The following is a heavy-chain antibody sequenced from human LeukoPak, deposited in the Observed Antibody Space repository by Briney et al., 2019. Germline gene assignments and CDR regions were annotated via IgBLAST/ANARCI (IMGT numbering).Heavy chain of an antibody. CDR3: ATTIAVAGTSYYFDY. CDR1: GYSISSGYY. J-gene: IGHJ4*02. V-gene: IGHV4-38-2*01. Sequence: PSETLSLTCAVSGYSISSGYYWGWIRQPPGKGLEWIGSIYHSGSTYYNPPLKSRVTISVDTSKNQFSLKLNSVTAADTAVYYCATTIAVAGTSYYFDYWGQGTLVTVSS. CDR2: IYHSGST. D-gene: IGHD6-19*01.